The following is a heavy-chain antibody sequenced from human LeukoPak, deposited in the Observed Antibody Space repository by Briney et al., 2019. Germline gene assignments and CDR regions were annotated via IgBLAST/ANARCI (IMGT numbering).Heavy chain of an antibody. D-gene: IGHD4-17*01. Sequence: GESLKISCAASGFTFSSYAMHWVRQAPGKGLDWVAVISYDGSSQYYADSVKGRFTISRDNSKNTLYLQMNSLRAEDTAVYYCARDHHAVTTSIHYWGQGTLVTVSS. CDR1: GFTFSSYA. CDR3: ARDHHAVTTSIHY. J-gene: IGHJ4*02. V-gene: IGHV3-30-3*01. CDR2: ISYDGSSQ.